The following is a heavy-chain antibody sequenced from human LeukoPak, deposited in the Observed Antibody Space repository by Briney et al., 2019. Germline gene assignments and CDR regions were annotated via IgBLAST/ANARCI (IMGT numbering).Heavy chain of an antibody. V-gene: IGHV1-8*01. CDR3: ARDSSGWYYFDY. CDR2: MNPNSGNT. CDR1: GYTFTSYD. D-gene: IGHD6-19*01. J-gene: IGHJ4*02. Sequence: ASVKVSCKASGYTFTSYDINWVRQATGQGPEWMGWMNPNSGNTGYAQKFQGRVTMTRNTSISTAYMELSSLRAEDTAVYYCARDSSGWYYFDYWGQGTLVTVSS.